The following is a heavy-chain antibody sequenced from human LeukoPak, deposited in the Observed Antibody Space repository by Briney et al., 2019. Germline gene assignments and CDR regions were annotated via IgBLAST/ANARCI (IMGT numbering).Heavy chain of an antibody. CDR2: ISGGGDST. D-gene: IGHD5-12*01. V-gene: IGHV3-23*01. J-gene: IGHJ3*02. CDR3: AKDSVRGYSGYGNDGFDI. Sequence: GGSLRLSCAASGFTFSTYPISWVRQAPGKGLEWVSAISGGGDSTHYADSVKGRFTISRDNSKNTLYLQMNSLRAEDTAVYYCAKDSVRGYSGYGNDGFDIWGQGTMVTVSS. CDR1: GFTFSTYP.